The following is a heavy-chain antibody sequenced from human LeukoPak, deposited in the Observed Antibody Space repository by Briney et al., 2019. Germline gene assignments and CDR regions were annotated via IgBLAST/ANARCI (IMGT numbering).Heavy chain of an antibody. J-gene: IGHJ4*02. V-gene: IGHV4-31*03. CDR2: IYYSGST. CDR3: ARDPDGGNSFDY. Sequence: KSSHTLSLTCTVSGGSISSGGYYWSWIRQHPGKGLEWIGYIYYSGSTYYNPSLKSRVTISVDTSKNQFSLKLSSVTAADTAVYYCARDPDGGNSFDYWGQGTLVTVSS. D-gene: IGHD4-23*01. CDR1: GGSISSGGYY.